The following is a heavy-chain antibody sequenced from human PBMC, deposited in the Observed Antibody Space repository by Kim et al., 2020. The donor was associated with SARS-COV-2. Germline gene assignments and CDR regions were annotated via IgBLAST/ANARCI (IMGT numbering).Heavy chain of an antibody. CDR3: AKEGGGNYYFDY. J-gene: IGHJ4*02. V-gene: IGHV3-9*01. CDR2: ITWNSGSL. D-gene: IGHD2-21*02. Sequence: GGSLRLSCAASGFTFDDYAMHWVRQAPGKGLEGVSGITWNSGSLGYADSVKGRFTISRDNAKNFLYLQMNSLIAEDTALYYCAKEGGGNYYFDYWGQGSLVTVSS. CDR1: GFTFDDYA.